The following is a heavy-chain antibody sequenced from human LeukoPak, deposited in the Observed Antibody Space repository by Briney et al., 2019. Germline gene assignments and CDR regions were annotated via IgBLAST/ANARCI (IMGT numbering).Heavy chain of an antibody. D-gene: IGHD1-26*01. J-gene: IGHJ5*02. Sequence: ASVKVSCKTSGYTFSNDYLHWVRQAPGQGREWMGIINPTTATTTYAQKFQGRATMTRDTSTSTVYMELSSLRSEDTAMYYCVRGRGSPNWFDPWGQGTLVTVSS. CDR1: GYTFSNDY. V-gene: IGHV1-46*01. CDR3: VRGRGSPNWFDP. CDR2: INPTTATT.